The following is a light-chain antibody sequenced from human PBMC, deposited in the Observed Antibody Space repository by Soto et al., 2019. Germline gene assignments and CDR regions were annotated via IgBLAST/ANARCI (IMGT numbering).Light chain of an antibody. CDR2: DVS. Sequence: QSALTQPASVSGSPGQSITISCTGTSSDVGGYNYVSWYQQHPGKAPKLMIYDVSSRPSGVPNRFSGSKSGNTASLTISGLPTEDEAEYYCSSYTSSSTLVYVFGTGTKVTVL. V-gene: IGLV2-14*03. J-gene: IGLJ1*01. CDR1: SSDVGGYNY. CDR3: SSYTSSSTLVYV.